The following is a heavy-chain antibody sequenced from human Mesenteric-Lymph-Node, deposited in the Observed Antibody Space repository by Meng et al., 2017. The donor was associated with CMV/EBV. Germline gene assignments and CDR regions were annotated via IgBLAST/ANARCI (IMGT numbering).Heavy chain of an antibody. Sequence: SETLSLTCSVSGGSISSSSYYWGWIRQPPGKGLEWIGSIYYSGTTYYSPSLKSRVTISVDTSKNQFSLKLSSVTAADTAVYYCAKGDDSSYRGYHYSGLDVWGQGTTVTVSS. CDR2: IYYSGTT. CDR3: AKGDDSSYRGYHYSGLDV. V-gene: IGHV4-39*07. CDR1: GGSISSSSYY. J-gene: IGHJ6*02. D-gene: IGHD2-2*01.